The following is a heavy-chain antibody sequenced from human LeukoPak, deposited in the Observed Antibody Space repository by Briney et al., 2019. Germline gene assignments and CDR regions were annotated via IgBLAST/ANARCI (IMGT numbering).Heavy chain of an antibody. CDR2: IYPGDSDT. D-gene: IGHD5-18*01. Sequence: GESLKISCKGSGYSFTSYWIGWVRQMPGKGLEWMGIIYPGDSDTRYSPSFRGQVTISADKSISTAYLQWSSLKASDTAMYYCAKRYSLALGAFDIWGQGTMATVSS. V-gene: IGHV5-51*01. J-gene: IGHJ3*02. CDR1: GYSFTSYW. CDR3: AKRYSLALGAFDI.